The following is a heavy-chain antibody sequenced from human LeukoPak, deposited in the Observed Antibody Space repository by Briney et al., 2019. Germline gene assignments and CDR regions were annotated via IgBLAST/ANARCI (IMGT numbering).Heavy chain of an antibody. Sequence: GGSLRLSCAASGFTFSSYSMNWVRQAPGKGLEWVSSISSSSYIYYADSVKGRFTISRDNVKNSLYLQMNSLRAEDTAVYYCATDSSGYSLDYWGQGTLVTVSS. J-gene: IGHJ4*02. CDR1: GFTFSSYS. CDR3: ATDSSGYSLDY. V-gene: IGHV3-21*01. D-gene: IGHD3-22*01. CDR2: ISSSSYI.